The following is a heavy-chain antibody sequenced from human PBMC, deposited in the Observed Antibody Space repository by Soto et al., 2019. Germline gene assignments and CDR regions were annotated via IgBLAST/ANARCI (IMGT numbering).Heavy chain of an antibody. CDR1: GFTFRMHS. CDR2: ISSSGSSM. D-gene: IGHD3-22*01. CDR3: ARDTNDSSSWLNWFDP. V-gene: IGHV3-48*04. J-gene: IGHJ5*02. Sequence: PGVSLRRSCTASGFTFRMHSMNWVRQAPGQGLEWVSYISSSGSSMYYGDAVRGRFTISRDHAKNSLYLQMNSLRGEDTAIYYCARDTNDSSSWLNWFDPWGQGTLVTVSS.